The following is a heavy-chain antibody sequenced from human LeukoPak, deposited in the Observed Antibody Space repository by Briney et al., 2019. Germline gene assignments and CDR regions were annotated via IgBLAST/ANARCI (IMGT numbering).Heavy chain of an antibody. CDR2: IKHDGSGP. D-gene: IGHD6-19*01. CDR3: ARAREITVSGTDYFDY. V-gene: IGHV3-7*01. Sequence: GGSLRLSCAVLGVTFSNYWMTWVRQAPGKGLEWVANIKHDGSGPSYLDSVRGRFTISRDNARNSLSLQMTSLRAEDTAVYYCARAREITVSGTDYFDYWGQGTLVTASS. J-gene: IGHJ4*02. CDR1: GVTFSNYW.